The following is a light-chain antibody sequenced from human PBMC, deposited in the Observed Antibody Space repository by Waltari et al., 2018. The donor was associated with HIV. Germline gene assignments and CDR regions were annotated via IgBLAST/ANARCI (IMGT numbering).Light chain of an antibody. CDR2: SNN. Sequence: QSVLTQPPSASGPPGQRVTISCSGSSSNTGSHHVNWSQQLPGTAPKLLIYSNNQRPSGVPDRFSGSKSGTSASLAISGLQSEDEADYYCAAWDGSLNGRVVFGGGTKLTVL. CDR3: AAWDGSLNGRVV. V-gene: IGLV1-44*01. CDR1: SSNTGSHH. J-gene: IGLJ2*01.